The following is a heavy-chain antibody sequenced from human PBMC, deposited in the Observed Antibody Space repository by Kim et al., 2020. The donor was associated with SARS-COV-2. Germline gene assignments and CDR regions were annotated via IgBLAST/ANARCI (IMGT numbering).Heavy chain of an antibody. D-gene: IGHD3-10*01. J-gene: IGHJ6*02. CDR1: GGSFSGYY. V-gene: IGHV4-34*01. CDR3: ARGLRITMVRGVISYGMDV. Sequence: SETLSLTCAVYGGSFSGYYWSWIRQPPGKGLEWIGEINHSGSTNYNPSLKSRVTISVDTSKNQFSLKLSSVTAADTAVYYCARGLRITMVRGVISYGMDVWGQGTTVTVSS. CDR2: INHSGST.